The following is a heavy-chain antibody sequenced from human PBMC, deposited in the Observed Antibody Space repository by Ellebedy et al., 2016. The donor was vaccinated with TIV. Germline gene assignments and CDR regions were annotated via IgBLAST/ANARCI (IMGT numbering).Heavy chain of an antibody. J-gene: IGHJ4*02. CDR2: ISGSGDRT. Sequence: GGSLRLSXAASGFTFTTYAMTWVRQAPGKGLEWVSTISGSGDRTYYADSVRGRFTISRDNSRNTLYLQMTSLRAEDTAVYYCVRDFDFWGQGTLVTVS. CDR3: VRDFDF. V-gene: IGHV3-23*01. CDR1: GFTFTTYA.